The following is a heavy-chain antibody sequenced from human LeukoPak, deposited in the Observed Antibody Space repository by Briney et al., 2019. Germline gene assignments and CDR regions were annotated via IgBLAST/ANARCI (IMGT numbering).Heavy chain of an antibody. Sequence: SETLSLTCVVSGDSISSYYWSWIRQPPGKGLEWIGYIYYTGSTDYNPSLKSRVTISIDTSNNQFSLKLSSVTAADTAVYYCARDKWECSGGNCYQYYYYMDVWGKGTTVTISS. CDR1: GDSISSYY. V-gene: IGHV4-59*01. CDR3: ARDKWECSGGNCYQYYYYMDV. CDR2: IYYTGST. J-gene: IGHJ6*03. D-gene: IGHD2-15*01.